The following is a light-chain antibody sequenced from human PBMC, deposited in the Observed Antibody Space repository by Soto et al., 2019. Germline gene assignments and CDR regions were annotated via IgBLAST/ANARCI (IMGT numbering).Light chain of an antibody. V-gene: IGKV1-33*01. Sequence: DIQMTQSPSSLSASVGDRVTITCQASQDISDYLNWYQQKPGKAPKLLIYDASNLEPGAPSRFSGGGFWTDFSFTISSLQAEDIGTYYCQQYDNVPLTFGGGTKLEIK. CDR3: QQYDNVPLT. CDR2: DAS. J-gene: IGKJ4*01. CDR1: QDISDY.